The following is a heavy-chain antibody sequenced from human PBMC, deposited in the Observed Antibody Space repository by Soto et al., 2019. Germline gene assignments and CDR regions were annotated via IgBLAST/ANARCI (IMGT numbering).Heavy chain of an antibody. J-gene: IGHJ4*01. CDR1: GFPFSSSA. V-gene: IGHV3-23*01. CDR3: TREAGLGATPFVFDLLVKGYFD. D-gene: IGHD3-9*01. Sequence: PSGSVKLTSASSGFPFSSSANTLVCQTPGKGLEWVSAISGSGGSTYYADSVKGRFTISRDNSKNTLYLQMNSLKTEDTAAFFFTREAGLGATPFVFDLLVKGYFD. CDR2: ISGSGGST.